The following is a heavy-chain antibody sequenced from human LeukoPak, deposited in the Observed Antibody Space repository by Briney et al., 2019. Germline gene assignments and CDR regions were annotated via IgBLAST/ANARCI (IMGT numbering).Heavy chain of an antibody. D-gene: IGHD3-9*01. CDR1: GGSISSSSYY. V-gene: IGHV4-39*01. J-gene: IGHJ4*02. Sequence: PSETLSLTCTVSGGSISSSSYYWGWIRQPPGKGLEWIGSIFYSGSTYYNPSLKSRVTISVDTSKNQFSLKLSSVTAADTAVYYCARQKETYYDILTGYYITDNWGQGTLVTVSS. CDR3: ARQKETYYDILTGYYITDN. CDR2: IFYSGST.